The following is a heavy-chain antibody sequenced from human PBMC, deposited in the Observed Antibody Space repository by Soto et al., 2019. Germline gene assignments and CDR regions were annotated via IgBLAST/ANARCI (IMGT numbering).Heavy chain of an antibody. CDR3: ATVPHYYYYYGMDV. CDR2: IIPIFGTA. CDR1: GGTFSSYA. J-gene: IGHJ6*02. V-gene: IGHV1-69*13. D-gene: IGHD4-17*01. Sequence: SVKVSCKASGGTFSSYAISWVRQAPGQGLEWMGGIIPIFGTANYAQKFQGRVTITADESTSTAYMELSSLRSEDTAVYYCATVPHYYYYYGMDVWGQGTTVTVSS.